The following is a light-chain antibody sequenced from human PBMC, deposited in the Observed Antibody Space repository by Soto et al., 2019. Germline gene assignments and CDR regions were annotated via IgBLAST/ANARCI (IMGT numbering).Light chain of an antibody. Sequence: DIQMTQSPSTLSASIEDRVTMTFRASQSISRSLAWYQQKSGTAPKLLIYRASTRATGIPARFSGSGSGTEFTLTISSLQSEDFEVYYCQQYNNWPRTFGQGTKVDIK. CDR2: RAS. V-gene: IGKV1-5*01. CDR3: QQYNNWPRT. CDR1: QSISRS. J-gene: IGKJ1*01.